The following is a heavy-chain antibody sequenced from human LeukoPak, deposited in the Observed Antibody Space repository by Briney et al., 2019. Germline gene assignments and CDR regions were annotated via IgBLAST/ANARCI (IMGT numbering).Heavy chain of an antibody. D-gene: IGHD5-12*01. V-gene: IGHV3-23*01. CDR3: AKCGNSGCHLIDY. CDR2: IRCGTSAT. Sequence: GRSRTPARAAAGFSFTTNAMSWVSPAHRNGMGWVSSIRCGTSATYYADSEKGRFTISRDNSKSTLYLQMDSLRAEDTAVYYCAKCGNSGCHLIDYWGQGTLVTVSS. J-gene: IGHJ4*02. CDR1: GFSFTTNA.